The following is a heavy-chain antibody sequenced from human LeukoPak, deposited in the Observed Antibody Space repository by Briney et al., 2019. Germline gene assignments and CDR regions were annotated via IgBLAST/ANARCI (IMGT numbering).Heavy chain of an antibody. CDR3: ARLTYFDGSGHDDY. D-gene: IGHD3-22*01. CDR2: IYPGDSDT. Sequence: GESLKVSRQVFGYSFSSYWFGWVRQMPGKGLEWMGIIYPGDSDTRYSPSFQGQVTISVDISIGTAYLQWSSLKVSDTAIYYCARLTYFDGSGHDDYWGQGTLVTVSS. V-gene: IGHV5-51*01. CDR1: GYSFSSYW. J-gene: IGHJ4*02.